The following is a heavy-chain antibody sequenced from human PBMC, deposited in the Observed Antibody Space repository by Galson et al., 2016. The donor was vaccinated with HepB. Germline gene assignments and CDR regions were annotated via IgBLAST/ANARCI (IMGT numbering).Heavy chain of an antibody. V-gene: IGHV3-73*01. CDR3: TRLGGGYCSNGVCYTDYYHYYGLDV. CDR2: IRTKANSYAT. D-gene: IGHD2-8*01. CDR1: GFTFSGSA. Sequence: SLRLSCAASGFTFSGSAIHWVRQASGKGLEWVGRIRTKANSYATTYAASVKGRFTISRDDSRNTAYLQMNSLKTEDTAVYYCTRLGGGYCSNGVCYTDYYHYYGLDVWGQGTTVTVSS. J-gene: IGHJ6*02.